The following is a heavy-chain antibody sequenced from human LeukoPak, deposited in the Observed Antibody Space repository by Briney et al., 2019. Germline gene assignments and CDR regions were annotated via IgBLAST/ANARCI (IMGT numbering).Heavy chain of an antibody. CDR3: ARAFQSLGGLSLPDY. Sequence: ASVKVSCKTSGYTFTNYAMNWVRQAPGQGLEWMGWIHPSTGNPTYAQGFTRRFVFSLDTSVSTTYLQISSLKAEDTAVYYCARAFQSLGGLSLPDYWGRGTLVTVSS. CDR1: GYTFTNYA. D-gene: IGHD3-16*02. J-gene: IGHJ4*02. CDR2: IHPSTGNP. V-gene: IGHV7-4-1*02.